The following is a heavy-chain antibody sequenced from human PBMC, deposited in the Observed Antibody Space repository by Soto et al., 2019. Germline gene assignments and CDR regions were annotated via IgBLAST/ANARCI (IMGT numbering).Heavy chain of an antibody. V-gene: IGHV1-46*01. J-gene: IGHJ6*02. D-gene: IGHD4-4*01. CDR2: INPDGGAT. CDR3: AVGGNYLSMDV. Sequence: ASVKVSCKASGYTFTGYYMHWVRQAPGQGFEWMRIINPDGGATSYAQKFQGRVIMTRDTATSTVFMDMSSLRSEDTAGYYCAVGGNYLSMDVWGQGTTVTVSS. CDR1: GYTFTGYY.